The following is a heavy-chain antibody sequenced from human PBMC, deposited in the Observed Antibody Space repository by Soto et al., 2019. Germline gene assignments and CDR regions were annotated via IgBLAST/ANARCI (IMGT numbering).Heavy chain of an antibody. CDR1: GGPFNGNY. CDR3: ARVVRGWHPHFDS. D-gene: IGHD2-21*01. CDR2: INHSGSG. V-gene: IGHV4-34*01. J-gene: IGHJ4*02. Sequence: SETLSLTCAADGGPFNGNYWSWIRQPPGQGLERIGEINHSGSGNYNPSLKSRGTSSLDTSKNQCSLKLDSVTAAGTAVYYCARVVRGWHPHFDSWGQGTRVTVSS.